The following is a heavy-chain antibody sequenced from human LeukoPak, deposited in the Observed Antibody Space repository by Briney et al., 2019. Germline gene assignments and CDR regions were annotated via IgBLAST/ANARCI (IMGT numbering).Heavy chain of an antibody. V-gene: IGHV3-30*18. CDR2: ISYDGSNK. D-gene: IGHD3-22*01. Sequence: PGGSRRLSCAASGFTFSSYGMHGVRQAPGKGLEWVAVISYDGSNKYNADSVKGRFTISRDNSKNTLYLQMNSLRAEDTAVYYCAKDDSSGYGAFDIWGQGTMVTVSS. J-gene: IGHJ3*02. CDR3: AKDDSSGYGAFDI. CDR1: GFTFSSYG.